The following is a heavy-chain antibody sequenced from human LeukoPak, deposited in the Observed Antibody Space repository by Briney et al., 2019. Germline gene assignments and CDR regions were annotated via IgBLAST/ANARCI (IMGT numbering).Heavy chain of an antibody. CDR3: ARGRRRNFGSGSHTQYYSYYYMDV. J-gene: IGHJ6*03. CDR2: INHSGST. D-gene: IGHD3-10*01. Sequence: SETLSLTCAVYGGSFSGYYWSWIRQPPGKGLEWIGEINHSGSTNYNPSLKSRVTISVDTSKNQFSLKLSSVTAADTAVYSCARGRRRNFGSGSHTQYYSYYYMDVWGKGTTVTVSS. V-gene: IGHV4-34*01. CDR1: GGSFSGYY.